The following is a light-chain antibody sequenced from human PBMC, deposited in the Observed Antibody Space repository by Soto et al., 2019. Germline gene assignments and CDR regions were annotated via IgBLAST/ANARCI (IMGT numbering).Light chain of an antibody. CDR2: AAS. Sequence: DIQMTQSPSSVSAVVGDRVTITCRASQDITRWLAWYQQQPGRAPKLLIYAASTLQGGVPSSVSGSGSGTDFTLPISSLRPEDFATYYCQQAHSFPVTFGQGTRL. J-gene: IGKJ5*01. CDR1: QDITRW. V-gene: IGKV1-12*01. CDR3: QQAHSFPVT.